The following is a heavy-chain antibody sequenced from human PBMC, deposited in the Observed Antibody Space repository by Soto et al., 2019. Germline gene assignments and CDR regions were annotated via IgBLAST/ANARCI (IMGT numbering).Heavy chain of an antibody. CDR2: ISSNGGST. J-gene: IGHJ6*02. CDR3: VKGDTYYDFWKGPTYGMDV. V-gene: IGHV3-64D*06. Sequence: GGSLRLSCSASGFTFSSYAMHWVRQAPGKGLEYVSAISSNGGSTYYADSVKGRFTISRDNSKNTLYLQMSSLRAEDTAVYYCVKGDTYYDFWKGPTYGMDVWGQGTTVTVSS. D-gene: IGHD3-3*01. CDR1: GFTFSSYA.